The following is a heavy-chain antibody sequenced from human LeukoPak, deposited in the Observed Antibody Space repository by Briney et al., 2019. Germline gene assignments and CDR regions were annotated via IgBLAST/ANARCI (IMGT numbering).Heavy chain of an antibody. Sequence: GGSLRLSCAASGFSFSSYWMHWVRQAPGKGLLWVSRINTDGSATYYADSVKGRFTISRDNARNTLYLQMNSLRAEDTAVYHCVREASGGTKGVSGTFDIWGQGTLVIVSS. CDR1: GFSFSSYW. D-gene: IGHD6-13*01. CDR2: INTDGSAT. J-gene: IGHJ3*02. V-gene: IGHV3-74*01. CDR3: VREASGGTKGVSGTFDI.